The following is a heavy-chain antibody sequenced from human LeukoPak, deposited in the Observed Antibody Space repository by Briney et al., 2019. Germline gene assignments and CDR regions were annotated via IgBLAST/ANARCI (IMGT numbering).Heavy chain of an antibody. CDR2: INHSGST. CDR1: GGSISSSIYY. CDR3: ARENHDYGGPLSDDY. D-gene: IGHD4-23*01. J-gene: IGHJ4*02. Sequence: PSETLSLTCTVSGGSISSSIYYWSWIRQPPGKGLEWIGEINHSGSTNYNPSLKSRVTISVDTSKNQFSLKLSSVTAADTAVYYRARENHDYGGPLSDDYWGQGTLVTVSS. V-gene: IGHV4-39*07.